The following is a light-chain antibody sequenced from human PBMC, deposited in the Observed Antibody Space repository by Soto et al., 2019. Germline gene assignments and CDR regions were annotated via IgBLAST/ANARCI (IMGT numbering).Light chain of an antibody. CDR2: GAS. V-gene: IGKV3-15*01. Sequence: EIVMTQSPATLSVSPGERATLSCRASQSVSSNLAWYQQKPGQAPRLLIYGASTRATGTPARFSGSGSGTEFTLTISSLQSEDLAVYYCQQYSNWPRTFGQGTKVEIK. J-gene: IGKJ1*01. CDR1: QSVSSN. CDR3: QQYSNWPRT.